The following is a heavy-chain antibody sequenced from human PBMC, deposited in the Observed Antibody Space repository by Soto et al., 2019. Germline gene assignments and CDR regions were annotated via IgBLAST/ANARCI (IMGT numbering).Heavy chain of an antibody. J-gene: IGHJ6*02. CDR3: AKDGYDGYGMDV. CDR1: GFTFSSYG. Sequence: PWGSLRLSCAACGFTFSSYGMHGFRQAPGKGLEWVAVISYDGSNKYYADSVKGRFTISRDNSKNTLYLQMNSLRAEDTAVYYCAKDGYDGYGMDVWGQGTTVTVSS. CDR2: ISYDGSNK. V-gene: IGHV3-30*18. D-gene: IGHD5-12*01.